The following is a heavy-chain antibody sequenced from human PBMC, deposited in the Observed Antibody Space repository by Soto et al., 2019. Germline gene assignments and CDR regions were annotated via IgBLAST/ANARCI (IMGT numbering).Heavy chain of an antibody. Sequence: ASVKVSCKASGYTFTSYGISWVRQAPGQGLEWMGWIRAYNGDTNYAQKFQTRVTMTTDKSTDTAYMDLRSLTSDDTAIYYCARAGAAPYYGLDVWGQGTTVTVSS. CDR3: ARAGAAPYYGLDV. CDR1: GYTFTSYG. J-gene: IGHJ6*02. D-gene: IGHD1-26*01. V-gene: IGHV1-18*01. CDR2: IRAYNGDT.